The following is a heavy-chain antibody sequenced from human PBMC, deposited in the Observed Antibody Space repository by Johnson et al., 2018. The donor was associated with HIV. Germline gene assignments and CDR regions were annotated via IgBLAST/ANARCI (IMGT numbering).Heavy chain of an antibody. V-gene: IGHV3-30-3*01. J-gene: IGHJ3*02. Sequence: VQLVESGGGVVQPGRSLRLSCAASGFTFSSYAMHWVRQAPGKGLEWVAVISYDGSNKYYADSVKGRFTISRDNSKNTLYLQMNSLRAEDTAVYYCTTDYSTPIVVVVAATPDAFDIWGQGTMVTVSS. D-gene: IGHD2-15*01. CDR2: ISYDGSNK. CDR1: GFTFSSYA. CDR3: TTDYSTPIVVVVAATPDAFDI.